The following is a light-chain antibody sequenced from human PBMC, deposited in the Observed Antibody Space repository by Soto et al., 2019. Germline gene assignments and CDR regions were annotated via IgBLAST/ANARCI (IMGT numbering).Light chain of an antibody. V-gene: IGKV3-11*01. J-gene: IGKJ5*01. CDR3: QQRSNWPKYT. CDR2: DAS. Sequence: ELVLTHSPATLSLSPGERATLSCRASQSVSSYLAWYQQKPGQAPRLLIYDASNRATGIPARFSGSGSGTDFTLTISSLEPEDFAVYYCQQRSNWPKYTFGQGTRLEIK. CDR1: QSVSSY.